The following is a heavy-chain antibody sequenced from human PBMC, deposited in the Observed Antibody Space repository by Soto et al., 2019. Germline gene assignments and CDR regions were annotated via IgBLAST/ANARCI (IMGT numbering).Heavy chain of an antibody. J-gene: IGHJ4*02. CDR3: AREVAMVAAPFDY. CDR1: GFTFSSYG. Sequence: QVQLVESGGGVVQPGRSLRLSCAASGFTFSSYGMHWVRQAPGKGLEWVAVIWYDGSNKYYADSVKGRFTISRDNSKNTLYLQINSLRAEDTAVYYCAREVAMVAAPFDYWGQGTLVTVSS. D-gene: IGHD2-15*01. V-gene: IGHV3-33*01. CDR2: IWYDGSNK.